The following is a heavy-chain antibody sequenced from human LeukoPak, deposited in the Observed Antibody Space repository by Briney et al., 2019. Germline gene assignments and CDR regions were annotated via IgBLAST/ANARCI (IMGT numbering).Heavy chain of an antibody. V-gene: IGHV1-2*02. J-gene: IGHJ4*02. D-gene: IGHD6-6*01. CDR2: INPNSGVT. Sequence: ASVKVSCKASGYTFTAYYMHWVRQAPRQGPEWMGWINPNSGVTSYAQKFQGRVIMTSDTSISTAYMEFSRLRSDDTAMYYCARDLGVTVRPFSLFYWGQGTLVTVSS. CDR3: ARDLGVTVRPFSLFY. CDR1: GYTFTAYY.